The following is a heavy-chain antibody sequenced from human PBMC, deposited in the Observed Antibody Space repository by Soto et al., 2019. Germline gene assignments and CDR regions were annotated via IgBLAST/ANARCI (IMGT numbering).Heavy chain of an antibody. J-gene: IGHJ5*02. V-gene: IGHV4-31*03. D-gene: IGHD6-13*01. CDR1: VGSISSGGYY. CDR2: IYYSGST. Sequence: SLSLTCPVPVGSISSGGYYWSWILQHPGKGLEWIGYIYYSGSTYYNPSLKSRVTISVDTSKNQFSLKLSSVTAADTAVYYCARGAAAAGRFDPWGQGTLVTVSS. CDR3: ARGAAAAGRFDP.